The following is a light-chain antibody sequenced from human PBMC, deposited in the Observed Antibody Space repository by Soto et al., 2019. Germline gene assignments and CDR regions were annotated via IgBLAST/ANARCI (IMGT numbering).Light chain of an antibody. CDR2: GAS. CDR3: QHYGTSLT. Sequence: EIVMTQSPATLSVSPGGRATLSCRASQSVGSNLAWYQQKPGQAPRLLFYGASTRATGFPARFSGSGSGTEFTLTISSLQSEDFAVYYCQHYGTSLTFGGGTKVEIK. CDR1: QSVGSN. V-gene: IGKV3-15*01. J-gene: IGKJ4*01.